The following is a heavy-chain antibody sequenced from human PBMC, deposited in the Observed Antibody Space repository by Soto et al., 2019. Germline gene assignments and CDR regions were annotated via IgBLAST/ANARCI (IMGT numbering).Heavy chain of an antibody. V-gene: IGHV5-51*01. CDR1: GYSFTSYW. D-gene: IGHD6-6*01. CDR3: ARSRIAAKYYFDY. J-gene: IGHJ4*02. Sequence: PGESLKISCKGSGYSFTSYWIGWVRQMPGKGLEWMGIIYPGDSDTRYSPSFQGQVTISADKSIGTAYLQWSSLKASDTAMYYCARSRIAAKYYFDYWGQGTLVTVSS. CDR2: IYPGDSDT.